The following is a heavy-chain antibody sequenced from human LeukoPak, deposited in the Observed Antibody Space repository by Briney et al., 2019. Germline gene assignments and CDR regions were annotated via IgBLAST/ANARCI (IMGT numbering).Heavy chain of an antibody. Sequence: SETLSLTCTVSGGSISSYYWSWLRQPPGKGLEYIGYTHYSGATNYNPSLKSRVTISLDTSGNQLSLKLSSVTAADTAMYYCARRAGDYSHPYDYWGQGTLVTVSS. D-gene: IGHD3-22*01. CDR3: ARRAGDYSHPYDY. V-gene: IGHV4-59*01. J-gene: IGHJ4*02. CDR2: THYSGAT. CDR1: GGSISSYY.